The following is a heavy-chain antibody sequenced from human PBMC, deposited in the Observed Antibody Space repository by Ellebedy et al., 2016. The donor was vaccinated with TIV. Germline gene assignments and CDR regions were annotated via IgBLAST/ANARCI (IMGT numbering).Heavy chain of an antibody. V-gene: IGHV3-53*01. D-gene: IGHD4/OR15-4a*01. CDR2: IYSAGTT. J-gene: IGHJ4*02. Sequence: PGGSLRLSCAAAGVTVSTNYMSWVRQAPGKRLEWVSIIYSAGTTYYADSVKGRFTISRDNSENTLYLQMNSLRAEDTAVYYCARGRRLDFDTKGVGDFDSWGQGTLVTVST. CDR1: GVTVSTNY. CDR3: ARGRRLDFDTKGVGDFDS.